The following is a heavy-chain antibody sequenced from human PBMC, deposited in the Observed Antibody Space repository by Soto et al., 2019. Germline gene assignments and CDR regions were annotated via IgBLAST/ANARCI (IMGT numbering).Heavy chain of an antibody. D-gene: IGHD2-2*01. CDR1: GGSISSGCYS. CDR3: ARVPDY. CDR2: MFHTGRT. Sequence: QLQLQESGSGLVKPSQTLSLTCAVSGGSISSGCYSWSWIRQPPGKGLEWMGYMFHTGRTYFNPALKSRVTISIDRSKNQFSLKLSSVTAADTAVYYCARVPDYWGQGILVTVSS. V-gene: IGHV4-30-2*01. J-gene: IGHJ4*02.